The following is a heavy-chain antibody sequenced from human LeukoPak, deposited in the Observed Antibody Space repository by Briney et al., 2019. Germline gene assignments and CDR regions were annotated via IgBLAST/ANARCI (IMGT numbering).Heavy chain of an antibody. CDR1: GFTFDNYG. J-gene: IGHJ4*02. Sequence: GGSLRLSCAASGFTFDNYGMSWVRQAPGKGLEWVSGINWKGGTTGYADSVKGRFTISRDNAKKSLYLQMNSLRDEDTALYYCARDLVVAGTGFGYWGQGTLVTVSS. D-gene: IGHD6-19*01. CDR3: ARDLVVAGTGFGY. V-gene: IGHV3-20*04. CDR2: INWKGGTT.